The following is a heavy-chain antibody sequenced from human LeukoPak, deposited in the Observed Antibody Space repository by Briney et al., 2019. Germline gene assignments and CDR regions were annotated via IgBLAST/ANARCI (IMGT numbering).Heavy chain of an antibody. J-gene: IGHJ4*02. CDR2: IYYTGYT. V-gene: IGHV4-59*01. CDR3: AREVGYYDFWSGIDY. D-gene: IGHD3-3*01. Sequence: PSETLSLTCTVSGGSISSYYWSWIRQPPGKGLEWSGYIYYTGYTNYNPSLKSRVTISVGTSKTQFSLTLNSVTAADTAVYYCAREVGYYDFWSGIDYWGQGTLVTVSS. CDR1: GGSISSYY.